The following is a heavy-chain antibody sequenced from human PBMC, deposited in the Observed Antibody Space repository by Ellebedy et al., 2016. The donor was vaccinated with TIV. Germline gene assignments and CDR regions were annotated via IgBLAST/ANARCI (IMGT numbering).Heavy chain of an antibody. J-gene: IGHJ5*02. V-gene: IGHV3-48*04. CDR3: ARDLAAVAEYNWFDP. D-gene: IGHD6-19*01. CDR2: ISSSSSTI. Sequence: GESLKISXAASGFTFSSYSMNWVRQAPGKGLEWVSYISSSSSTIYYADSVKGRFTISRDNAKNSLYLQMNSLRAEDTAVYYCARDLAAVAEYNWFDPWGQGTLVTVSS. CDR1: GFTFSSYS.